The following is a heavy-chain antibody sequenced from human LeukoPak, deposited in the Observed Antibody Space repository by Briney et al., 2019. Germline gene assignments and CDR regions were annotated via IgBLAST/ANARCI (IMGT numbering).Heavy chain of an antibody. CDR2: ISYDGRNN. CDR3: AKLGFEGSGSHTLFDY. V-gene: IGHV3-30*18. CDR1: GFTFSSYA. J-gene: IGHJ4*02. Sequence: PGRSLRLSCTASGFTFSSYAMHWVRQGPGKGLEWVAIISYDGRNNHYADSVKGRFTISRNNSKNTLHLQMNSLRAEDTAVYYCAKLGFEGSGSHTLFDYWGQGTQVTVSS. D-gene: IGHD3-22*01.